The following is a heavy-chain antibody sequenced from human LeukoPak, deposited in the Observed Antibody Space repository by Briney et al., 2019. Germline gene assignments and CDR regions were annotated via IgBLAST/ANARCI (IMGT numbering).Heavy chain of an antibody. CDR2: IYSGGST. CDR3: ARELFGDYNYGDDY. D-gene: IGHD4-17*01. Sequence: GGSLRLSCVGSGFNFNFYGFHWVRQAPGKGLEWVSVIYSGGSTYYADSVKGRFTISRDNSKNTLYLQMNSLRAEDTAVYYCARELFGDYNYGDDYWGQGTLVTVSS. CDR1: GFNFNFYG. J-gene: IGHJ4*02. V-gene: IGHV3-66*01.